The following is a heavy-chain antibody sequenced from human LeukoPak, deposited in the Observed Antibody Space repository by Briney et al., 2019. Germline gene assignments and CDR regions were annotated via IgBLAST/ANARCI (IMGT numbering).Heavy chain of an antibody. D-gene: IGHD1-26*01. CDR3: ARASDWEIFDY. CDR1: GDSINSSNYY. V-gene: IGHV4-39*07. CDR2: AYYSGST. J-gene: IGHJ4*02. Sequence: SETLSLTCTVSGDSINSSNYYWGWIRQPPGKGLEWIGSAYYSGSTYYNPSLKSRVTISVDTSKNQFSLKLSSVTAADTAVYYCARASDWEIFDYWGQGTLVTVSS.